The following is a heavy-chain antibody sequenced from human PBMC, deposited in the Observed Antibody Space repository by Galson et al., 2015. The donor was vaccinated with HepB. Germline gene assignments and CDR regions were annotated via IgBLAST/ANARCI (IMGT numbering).Heavy chain of an antibody. V-gene: IGHV1-69*13. J-gene: IGHJ4*02. D-gene: IGHD3-10*01. CDR1: GGTFSRYA. Sequence: SVKVSCKASGGTFSRYAISWVRQAPGQGLEWMGGIIPIFGTANYAQKFQGRVTITADESTSTAYMELSSLRSEDTAVYYCARDYGSGSYYSDYWGQGTLVTVSS. CDR3: ARDYGSGSYYSDY. CDR2: IIPIFGTA.